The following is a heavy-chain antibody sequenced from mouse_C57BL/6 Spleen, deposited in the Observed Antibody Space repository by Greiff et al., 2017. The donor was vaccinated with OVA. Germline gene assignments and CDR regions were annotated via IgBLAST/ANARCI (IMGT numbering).Heavy chain of an antibody. D-gene: IGHD1-1*01. CDR2: INPSNGGT. Sequence: QVQLQQPGTELVKPGASVKLSCKASGYTFTSYWMHWVKQRPGQGLEWIGNINPSNGGTNYNEKFKSKATLTVDKSSSTAYMQLSSLTSEDSAVYYCAREGVYYGSLYYAMDYWGQGTSVTVSS. V-gene: IGHV1-53*01. CDR3: AREGVYYGSLYYAMDY. J-gene: IGHJ4*01. CDR1: GYTFTSYW.